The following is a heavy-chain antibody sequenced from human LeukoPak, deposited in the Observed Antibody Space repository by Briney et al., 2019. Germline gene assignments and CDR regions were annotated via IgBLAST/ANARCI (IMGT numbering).Heavy chain of an antibody. CDR2: INHSGST. D-gene: IGHD6-13*01. V-gene: IGHV4-34*01. CDR1: GGSFSGYY. Sequence: PSETLSLTCAVYGGSFSGYYWSWIRQPPGKGLEWIGEINHSGSTNYNPSLKSRVTISVDTSKNQFSLKLSSVTAADTAVYYCARVGYSSSWKLSWKYFQHWGQGTLVTVSS. CDR3: ARVGYSSSWKLSWKYFQH. J-gene: IGHJ1*01.